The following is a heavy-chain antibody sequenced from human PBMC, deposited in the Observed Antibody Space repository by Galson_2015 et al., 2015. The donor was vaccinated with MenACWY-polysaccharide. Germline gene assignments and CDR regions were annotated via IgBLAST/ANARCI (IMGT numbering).Heavy chain of an antibody. J-gene: IGHJ4*02. CDR3: AKLDRGSGWF. Sequence: SLRLSCAASGFTFSSYAMSWVRQAPGKGLEWVSTLSDSGGSTYYADSVKGRFTISRDNSKNTLYLQMNSLRVEDTAVYYCAKLDRGSGWFWGQGTLVTVSS. D-gene: IGHD6-19*01. CDR1: GFTFSSYA. CDR2: LSDSGGST. V-gene: IGHV3-23*01.